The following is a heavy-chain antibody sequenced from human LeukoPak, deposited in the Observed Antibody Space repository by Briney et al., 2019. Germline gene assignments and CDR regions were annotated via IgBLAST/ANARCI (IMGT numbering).Heavy chain of an antibody. V-gene: IGHV3-33*01. CDR2: IWYDGSNK. CDR3: ARGPSYYDSSGPIFN. J-gene: IGHJ4*02. D-gene: IGHD3-22*01. CDR1: GFTFSSYG. Sequence: PGGSLRLSCAASGFTFSSYGMHWVRQAPGKGLEWVAVIWYDGSNKYYADSVKGRFTISRDNSKNTLYLQMNSLRAEDTAVYNCARGPSYYDSSGPIFNWGQGTLVTVSS.